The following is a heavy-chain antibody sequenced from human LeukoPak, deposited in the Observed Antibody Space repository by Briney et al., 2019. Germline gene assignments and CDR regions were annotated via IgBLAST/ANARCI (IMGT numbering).Heavy chain of an antibody. CDR2: VSSSSSTI. D-gene: IGHD6-13*01. V-gene: IGHV3-48*02. CDR1: GFIFSKYS. Sequence: GGSLRPSCAASGFIFSKYSMNWVRQAPGKGLEWVAYVSSSSSTIHYADSVKGRFTISRDNAKNSLDLQMNSLRDEDTAVYYCAKVGPLGAAGSASDYWGQGTLVTVSS. CDR3: AKVGPLGAAGSASDY. J-gene: IGHJ4*02.